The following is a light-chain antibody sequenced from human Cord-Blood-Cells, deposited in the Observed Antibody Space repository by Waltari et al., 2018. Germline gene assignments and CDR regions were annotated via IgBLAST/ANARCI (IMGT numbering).Light chain of an antibody. J-gene: IGLJ1*01. CDR2: EVR. CDR1: SSDVGGYNY. Sequence: QSALTQPASVSGSPGQSITISCTGTSSDVGGYNYVSWYQQHPGKAPNLMIYEVRNRPSGVSDRFSGSKSGNPASLTISGLQAEDEADYYCSSYTSSSTLVFGTGTKVTVL. V-gene: IGLV2-14*01. CDR3: SSYTSSSTLV.